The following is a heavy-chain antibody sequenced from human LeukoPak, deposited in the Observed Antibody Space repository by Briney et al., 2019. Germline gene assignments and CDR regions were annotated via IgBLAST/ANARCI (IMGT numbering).Heavy chain of an antibody. J-gene: IGHJ4*02. Sequence: ASVKVSCKASGYTFINYAMHWVRQAPGQRLEWMGWINAGNGSTKYSQKFQGRVTITRDTSASTAYMELSSLRSEDTAVYYCARKPWAVTIEGPLYYWGQGTLVTVSS. V-gene: IGHV1-3*01. CDR3: ARKPWAVTIEGPLYY. D-gene: IGHD4-17*01. CDR2: INAGNGST. CDR1: GYTFINYA.